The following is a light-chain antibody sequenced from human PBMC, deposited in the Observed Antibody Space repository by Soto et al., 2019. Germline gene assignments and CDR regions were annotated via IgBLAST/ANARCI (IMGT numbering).Light chain of an antibody. Sequence: DIQMTQSPSTLSAFVGDRVTITCRASQSISDSLAWYQQKPGKAPKLLIYKASNLESGVPSRFSGSGSGTDFALTFSSLQPDDFATYYCQQYQSFPYTFGQGTKLDIQ. CDR3: QQYQSFPYT. J-gene: IGKJ2*01. V-gene: IGKV1-5*03. CDR1: QSISDS. CDR2: KAS.